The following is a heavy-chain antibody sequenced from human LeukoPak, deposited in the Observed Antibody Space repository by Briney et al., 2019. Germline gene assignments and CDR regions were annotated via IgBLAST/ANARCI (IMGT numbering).Heavy chain of an antibody. D-gene: IGHD3-22*01. V-gene: IGHV4-39*01. CDR2: IYYSGST. CDR3: ARVGSGYYYSGFDY. J-gene: IGHJ4*02. CDR1: GGSLSSSSYY. Sequence: PETLSLTCTVSGGSLSSSSYYCGWIRQPPGEGREWIGSIYYSGSTYYNPSLKSRVTISVDTSKNQFSLKLRSVTAADTAVYYCARVGSGYYYSGFDYWGQGTLVTVSS.